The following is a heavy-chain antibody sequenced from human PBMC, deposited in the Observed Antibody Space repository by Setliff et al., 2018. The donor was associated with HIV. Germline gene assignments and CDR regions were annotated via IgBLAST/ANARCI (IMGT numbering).Heavy chain of an antibody. Sequence: GESLKISCAASGFNFDDYTMHWVRQAPGKGLEWVSLISWDGGSTYYADSVKGRFTISRDNSKNSLYLQMNSLRTEDTAFYYCAKDRQSFDYFDYWGQGTLVTVSS. D-gene: IGHD3-3*01. J-gene: IGHJ4*02. CDR3: AKDRQSFDYFDY. CDR1: GFNFDDYT. CDR2: ISWDGGST. V-gene: IGHV3-43*01.